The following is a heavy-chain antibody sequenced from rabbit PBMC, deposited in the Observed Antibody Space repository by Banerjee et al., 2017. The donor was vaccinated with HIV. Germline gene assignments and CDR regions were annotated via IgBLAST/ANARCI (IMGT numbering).Heavy chain of an antibody. CDR2: IYTGSGST. Sequence: QEQLVESGGGLVQPEGSLTLTCTASGFSFNNNYYMCWVRQAPGKGLEWIGCIYTGSGSTYYASWAKGRFTISKTSSTTVTLQMTSLTAADTATYFCARRNTGSGHYSLWGPGTLVTVS. D-gene: IGHD8-1*01. CDR1: GFSFNNNYY. V-gene: IGHV1S45*01. CDR3: ARRNTGSGHYSL. J-gene: IGHJ4*01.